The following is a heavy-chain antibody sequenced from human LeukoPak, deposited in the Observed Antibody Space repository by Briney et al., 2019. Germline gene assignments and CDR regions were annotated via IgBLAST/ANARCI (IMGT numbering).Heavy chain of an antibody. CDR2: IYYSGST. J-gene: IGHJ4*02. Sequence: SETLSLTCTVSGGSISSYYWSWIRQPPGKGLEWIGYIYYSGSTNYNPSLKSRVTISVDTSKNQFSLKLSSVTAADTAVYYRARGIAVRASYYFDYWGQGTLVTVSS. V-gene: IGHV4-59*01. D-gene: IGHD6-19*01. CDR3: ARGIAVRASYYFDY. CDR1: GGSISSYY.